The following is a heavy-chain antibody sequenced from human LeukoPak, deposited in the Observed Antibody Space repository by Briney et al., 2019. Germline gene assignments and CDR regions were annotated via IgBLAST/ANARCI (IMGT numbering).Heavy chain of an antibody. CDR1: GLTFSSYW. CDR2: IKQDGSEK. Sequence: GGSLRLSCAASGLTFSSYWMSWVRQAPGKGLEWVANIKQDGSEKYYVDSVKGRFTISRDNAKNSLYLQMNSLRAEDTAVYYCARGLIAVAGRTAGAYYWGQGTLVTVSS. CDR3: ARGLIAVAGRTAGAYY. V-gene: IGHV3-7*01. D-gene: IGHD6-19*01. J-gene: IGHJ4*02.